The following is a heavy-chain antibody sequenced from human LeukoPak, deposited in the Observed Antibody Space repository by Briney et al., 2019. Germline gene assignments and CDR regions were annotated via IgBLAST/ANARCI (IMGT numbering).Heavy chain of an antibody. J-gene: IGHJ3*02. V-gene: IGHV3-21*01. Sequence: GGSLRLSCAASGFTFSTYSMNWVRQAPGKGLEWVSSISNSGTYIYYADSVRGRFTISRDNAKNSLYLQVNSLRAEDTAVYYCARRYCSSTNCYAFDIWGQGTMVTVSS. D-gene: IGHD2-2*01. CDR3: ARRYCSSTNCYAFDI. CDR1: GFTFSTYS. CDR2: ISNSGTYI.